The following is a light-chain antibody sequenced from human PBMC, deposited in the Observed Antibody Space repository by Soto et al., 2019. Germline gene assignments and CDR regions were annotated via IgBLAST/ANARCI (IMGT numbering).Light chain of an antibody. CDR3: QQYNSYPGT. Sequence: AIQVTQSPSSLSASVGDRVTITCRTSQGIRSALGWYQQKPGKVPKLLIYAASTLQSGVPSRFSGSGSGRDFTLTISSLQPDDFATYYCQQYNSYPGTFGQGTKVDIK. CDR2: AAS. V-gene: IGKV1-13*02. CDR1: QGIRSA. J-gene: IGKJ1*01.